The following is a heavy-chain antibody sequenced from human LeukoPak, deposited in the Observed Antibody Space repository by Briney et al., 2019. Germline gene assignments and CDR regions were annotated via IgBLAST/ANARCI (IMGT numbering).Heavy chain of an antibody. CDR2: INPSSGGT. CDR1: GYTFTGYY. Sequence: GASVTVSCKSSGYTFTGYYIHWVRQAPGQGLEWMGWINPSSGGTNSAQKFQGRVTMNRDTSISTAYMELTRLTSDDTAVYYCARGNPTPIDYWGRGTLVTVSS. D-gene: IGHD4-23*01. J-gene: IGHJ4*02. V-gene: IGHV1-2*02. CDR3: ARGNPTPIDY.